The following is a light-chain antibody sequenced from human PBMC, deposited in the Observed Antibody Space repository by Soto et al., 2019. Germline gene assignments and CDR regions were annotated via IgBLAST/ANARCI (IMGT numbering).Light chain of an antibody. CDR3: QQRSNWPLLYT. CDR2: DAS. V-gene: IGKV3-11*01. Sequence: EIVLTQSPATLSFSPGERATLSCRASQGVSSYLAWYQQKPGQAPRLLIYDASNRATGIPARFSGSGSGTDFTLTISSLEPEDFAVYYCQQRSNWPLLYTFGQGTKLEIK. CDR1: QGVSSY. J-gene: IGKJ2*01.